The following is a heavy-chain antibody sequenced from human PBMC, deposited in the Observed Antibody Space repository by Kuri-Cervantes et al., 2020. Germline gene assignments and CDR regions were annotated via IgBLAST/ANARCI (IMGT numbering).Heavy chain of an antibody. CDR1: GFSFSTPGMR. CDR2: IDWDDDK. D-gene: IGHD3-10*01. V-gene: IGHV2-70*12. J-gene: IGHJ5*02. Sequence: SGPTLVKPTQTLTLTCSFSGFSFSTPGMRVSWIRQPPGKALEWLARIDWDDDKFYSTSLKTRLSISKDTSKNQVVLTMTNMDPADTATYYCAHRRAPLAGDWFDTWGQGTLVTVSS. CDR3: AHRRAPLAGDWFDT.